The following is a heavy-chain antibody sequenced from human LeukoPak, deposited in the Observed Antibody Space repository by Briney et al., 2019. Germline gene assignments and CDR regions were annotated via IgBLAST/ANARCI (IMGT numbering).Heavy chain of an antibody. J-gene: IGHJ4*02. D-gene: IGHD6-19*01. V-gene: IGHV1-18*01. Sequence: ASVKVSCKASGGTFSSYAISWVRQAPGQGLGWMGWISAYNGNTNYAQKLQGRVTMTTDTSTSTAYMELRSLRSDDTAVYYCARGARWLAPFDYWGQGTLVTVSS. CDR3: ARGARWLAPFDY. CDR2: ISAYNGNT. CDR1: GGTFSSYA.